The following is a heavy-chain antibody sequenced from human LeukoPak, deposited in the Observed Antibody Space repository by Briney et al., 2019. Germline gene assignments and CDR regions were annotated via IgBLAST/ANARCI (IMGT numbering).Heavy chain of an antibody. V-gene: IGHV4-39*07. Sequence: SETLSLTCTVSGGSISSSSYYWGWIRQPPGKGLEWIGSIYYSGSTYYNPSLKSRVTISVDTSKNQFSLKLSSVTAADTAVYYCARVRQVAFDIWGQGTMVTVSS. CDR2: IYYSGST. CDR1: GGSISSSSYY. J-gene: IGHJ3*02. CDR3: ARVRQVAFDI.